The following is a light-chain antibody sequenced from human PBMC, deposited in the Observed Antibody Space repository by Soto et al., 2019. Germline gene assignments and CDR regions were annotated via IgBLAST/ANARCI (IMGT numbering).Light chain of an antibody. CDR1: QSVTSSY. CDR3: QQYGSSPWT. V-gene: IGKV3-20*01. CDR2: GAS. J-gene: IGKJ1*01. Sequence: ELVLTQSPGTLSLSPGERAALSCRASQSVTSSYLAWYQQKPGQAPRLLIYGASSRATGIPDRFIGSGSGADFTLTISRLEPEDFAVYYCQQYGSSPWTFGQGTKVDIK.